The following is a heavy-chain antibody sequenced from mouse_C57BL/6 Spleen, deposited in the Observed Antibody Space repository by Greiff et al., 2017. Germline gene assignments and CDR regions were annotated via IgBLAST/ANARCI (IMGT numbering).Heavy chain of an antibody. D-gene: IGHD1-1*01. CDR3: ARPSSNYYGSREPNYFDY. V-gene: IGHV1-7*01. CDR1: GYTFTSYW. CDR2: INPSSGYT. J-gene: IGHJ2*01. Sequence: QVQLKQSGAELAKPGASVKLSCKASGYTFTSYWMHWVKQRPGQGLEWIGYINPSSGYTKYNQKFKDKATLTADKSSSTAYMQLSSLTYEDSAVXYCARPSSNYYGSREPNYFDYWGQGTTLTVSS.